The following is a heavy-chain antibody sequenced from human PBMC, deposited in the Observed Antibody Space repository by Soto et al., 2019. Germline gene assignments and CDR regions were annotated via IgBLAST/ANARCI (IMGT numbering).Heavy chain of an antibody. D-gene: IGHD6-13*01. CDR3: ARINIAAAGLPPDYYYDMDV. V-gene: IGHV1-18*01. CDR2: ISAYNGNT. J-gene: IGHJ6*02. CDR1: GYTFTSYG. Sequence: ASVKVSCKASGYTFTSYGISWVRQAPGQGLEWMGWISAYNGNTNYAQKLQGRVTMTTDTSTSTAYMELRSLRSDDTAVYYCARINIAAAGLPPDYYYDMDVWGQGTTVTVSS.